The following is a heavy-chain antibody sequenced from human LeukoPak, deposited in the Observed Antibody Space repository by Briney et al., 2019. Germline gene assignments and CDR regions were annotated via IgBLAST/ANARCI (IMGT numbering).Heavy chain of an antibody. CDR1: GYTFTGYC. V-gene: IGHV1-2*02. CDR2: INPNSGGT. CDR3: ARDLSSSWSPRFDP. Sequence: ASVKVSCKASGYTFTGYCMHWVRQAPGQGLEWMGWINPNSGGTNYAQKFQGRVTMTRDTSISTAYMELSRLRSDDTAVYYCARDLSSSWSPRFDPWGQGTLVTVSS. D-gene: IGHD6-13*01. J-gene: IGHJ5*02.